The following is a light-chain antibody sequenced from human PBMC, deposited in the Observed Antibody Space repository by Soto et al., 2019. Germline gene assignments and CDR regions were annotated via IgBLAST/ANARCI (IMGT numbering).Light chain of an antibody. Sequence: EIVMTQSPATLSVSPGERATLSCRASQSVSSNLAWYQQKPGQAPRLLIYGASTRATGIPARFSGSGSGTEFTLTISSLQSEDFAVYYCQQYNNWPPLYAFGQANKLEIK. CDR1: QSVSSN. CDR3: QQYNNWPPLYA. J-gene: IGKJ2*01. CDR2: GAS. V-gene: IGKV3-15*01.